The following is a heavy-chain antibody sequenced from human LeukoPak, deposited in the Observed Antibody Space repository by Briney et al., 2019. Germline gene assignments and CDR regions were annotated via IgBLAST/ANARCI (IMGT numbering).Heavy chain of an antibody. J-gene: IGHJ4*02. CDR1: GFTFSSYA. D-gene: IGHD3-22*01. CDR3: AKIDYDSSGYPERHFDY. V-gene: IGHV3-23*01. CDR2: ISGSGGST. Sequence: GGSLRLSCAASGFTFSSYAMSWVRQAPGKGLEWVSAISGSGGSTYYADYVKGRFTISRDNSKNTLYLQMNSLRAEDTAVYYCAKIDYDSSGYPERHFDYWGQGTLVTVSS.